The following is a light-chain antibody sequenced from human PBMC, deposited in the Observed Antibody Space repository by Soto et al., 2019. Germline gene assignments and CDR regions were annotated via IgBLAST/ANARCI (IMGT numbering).Light chain of an antibody. Sequence: DIQMTQSPSSLSASVGDRVTITCQASQDISNHLIWYQQKPGKAPSVLIYDASTLETGVPSRFRGTESGTEFTLTITSLQPDDVATYYCQQHHNLPLTFGPGSTVDIK. J-gene: IGKJ3*01. CDR3: QQHHNLPLT. CDR2: DAS. CDR1: QDISNH. V-gene: IGKV1-33*01.